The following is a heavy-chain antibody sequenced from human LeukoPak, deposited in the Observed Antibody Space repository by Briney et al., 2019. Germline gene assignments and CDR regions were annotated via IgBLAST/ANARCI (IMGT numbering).Heavy chain of an antibody. V-gene: IGHV1-2*06. D-gene: IGHD2-21*02. CDR3: PTDFMVTPTGYYYYMDG. Sequence: ASVKDSRMASRYTLTGYYMQWVRQAPGQGLEWTGRIYPNSGGKNYAQKFQGRATIPRDTPISKAYIELSERKSNETAVYSFPTDFMVTPTGYYYYMDGWGKGTTVTVSS. CDR2: IYPNSGGK. CDR1: RYTLTGYY. J-gene: IGHJ6*03.